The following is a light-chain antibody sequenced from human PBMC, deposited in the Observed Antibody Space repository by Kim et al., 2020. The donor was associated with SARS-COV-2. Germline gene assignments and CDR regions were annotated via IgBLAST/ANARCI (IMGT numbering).Light chain of an antibody. J-gene: IGKJ2*01. CDR1: QSIGSW. CDR2: ETS. Sequence: SASIGNRVTITCRGSQSIGSWLAWYQQKPGKAPKLLIYETSSLESGVPSRFSGSGSGTEFTLTISSLQPDDVATYYCQEYSSYPYIFGQGTKLEI. CDR3: QEYSSYPYI. V-gene: IGKV1-5*03.